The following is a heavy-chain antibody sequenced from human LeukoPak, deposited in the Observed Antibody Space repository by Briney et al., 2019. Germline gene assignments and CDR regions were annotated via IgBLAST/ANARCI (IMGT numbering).Heavy chain of an antibody. J-gene: IGHJ4*02. CDR2: ISYDGSDE. Sequence: GKSLRLSCAASGFTFSSYAMHWVRQAPGKGLKWVSIISYDGSDEKFADSVKGRFTISRDNSKNMVFLQMNSLRAEDTAVYYCARDQGATLVRGVTPYLDYWGQGTLVSVSS. CDR3: ARDQGATLVRGVTPYLDY. V-gene: IGHV3-30*04. D-gene: IGHD3-10*01. CDR1: GFTFSSYA.